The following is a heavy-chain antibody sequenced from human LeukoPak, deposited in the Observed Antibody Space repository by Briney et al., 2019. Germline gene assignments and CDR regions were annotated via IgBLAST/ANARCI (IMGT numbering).Heavy chain of an antibody. CDR3: AVAPGDY. CDR2: INPNSDYT. V-gene: IGHV1-2*02. J-gene: IGHJ4*02. CDR1: GYTFTDYY. D-gene: IGHD2-21*01. Sequence: ASVTVSLKCSGYTFTDYYIHWVRQPPGQGLEWMGLINPNSDYTFYAHKFQDRVTLTIHTSITTVYMELTALTSDDTALYYCAVAPGDYWGQGTLVSVSA.